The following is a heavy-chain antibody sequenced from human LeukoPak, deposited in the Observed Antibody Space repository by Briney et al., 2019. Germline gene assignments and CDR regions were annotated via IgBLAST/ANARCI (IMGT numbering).Heavy chain of an antibody. CDR1: GYTFTSYG. Sequence: ASVKVSCKASGYTFTSYGISWVRQAPGQGLEWMGWISAYNGNTNYAQKLQGRVTMTRDTSTSTVYMELSSLRSEDTAVYYCAGDSYDSSGSSLDYWGQGTLVTVSS. J-gene: IGHJ4*02. D-gene: IGHD3-22*01. CDR2: ISAYNGNT. V-gene: IGHV1-18*01. CDR3: AGDSYDSSGSSLDY.